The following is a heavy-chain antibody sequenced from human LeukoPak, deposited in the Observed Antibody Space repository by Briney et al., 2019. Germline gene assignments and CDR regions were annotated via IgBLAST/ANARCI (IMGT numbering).Heavy chain of an antibody. J-gene: IGHJ4*02. CDR2: IYYSGST. CDR3: ARRDGEYEGFDY. Sequence: SQTLTLTSTVSGGSISSCGNYWSWIRQHPEKGLEWIGYIYYSGSTYYNPSLKSRVTISVDTSKNQFSLKLSSVTAADTAVYYCARRDGEYEGFDYSGQGTLVTVSS. D-gene: IGHD4-17*01. CDR1: GGSISSCGNY. V-gene: IGHV4-31*03.